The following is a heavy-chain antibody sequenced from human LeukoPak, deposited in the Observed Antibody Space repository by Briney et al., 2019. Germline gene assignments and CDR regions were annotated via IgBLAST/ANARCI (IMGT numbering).Heavy chain of an antibody. V-gene: IGHV4-34*01. D-gene: IGHD3-3*01. CDR2: INHSGST. CDR3: ASGASYYDFWSGYLAGYYYYYGMDV. J-gene: IGHJ6*02. Sequence: PSETLSLTCAVYGGSFSGYYWSWIRQPPGKGLEWIGEINHSGSTNYNPSLKSRVTISVDTSKNQFSLKLSSVTAANTAVYYCASGASYYDFWSGYLAGYYYYYGMDVWGQGTTVTVSS. CDR1: GGSFSGYY.